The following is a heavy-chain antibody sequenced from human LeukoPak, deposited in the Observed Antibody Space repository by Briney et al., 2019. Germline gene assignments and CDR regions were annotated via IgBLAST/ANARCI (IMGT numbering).Heavy chain of an antibody. V-gene: IGHV4-61*01. Sequence: SETLSLTCTVSGGSVSSGSYDWSWIRQPPGKGLQRIVYMDYSGSTNYNPSLKSRVTISVDTSKNQFSLKLSSVTAADTAVYYCARVNYYDSSGYYPYAFDIWGQGTMVTVSS. D-gene: IGHD3-22*01. CDR3: ARVNYYDSSGYYPYAFDI. CDR1: GGSVSSGSYD. CDR2: MDYSGST. J-gene: IGHJ3*02.